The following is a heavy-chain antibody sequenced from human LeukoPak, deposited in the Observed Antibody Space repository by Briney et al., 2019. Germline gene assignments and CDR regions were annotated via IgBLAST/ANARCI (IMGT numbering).Heavy chain of an antibody. CDR2: INPSGGST. V-gene: IGHV1-46*01. CDR3: ARDPFHYYDSSAYYYYGMDV. Sequence: GASVKVSCKASGYTFTSYAMHWVRQAPGQGLEWMGIINPSGGSTSYAQKFQGRVTMTRDTSTSTVYMELSSLRSEDTAVYYCARDPFHYYDSSAYYYYGMDVWGQGTTVTVSS. J-gene: IGHJ6*02. CDR1: GYTFTSYA. D-gene: IGHD3-22*01.